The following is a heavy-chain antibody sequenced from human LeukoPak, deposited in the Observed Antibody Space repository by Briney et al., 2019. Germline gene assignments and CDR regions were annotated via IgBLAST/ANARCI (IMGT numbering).Heavy chain of an antibody. V-gene: IGHV3-23*01. CDR3: AKKVSSSGGPYYSDY. CDR2: ISGSGGNT. Sequence: GRSLRPSCAAAGFIFSSYAMSCASHAAGKWLEWVSFISGSGGNTYYADSVKGRFTISRDNSKNTLYLQMDSLRAEDTAIYYCAKKVSSSGGPYYSDYWGQGTLVTVSS. J-gene: IGHJ4*02. CDR1: GFIFSSYA. D-gene: IGHD6-19*01.